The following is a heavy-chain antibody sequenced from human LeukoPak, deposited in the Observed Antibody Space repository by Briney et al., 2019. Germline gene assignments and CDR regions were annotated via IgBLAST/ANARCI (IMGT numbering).Heavy chain of an antibody. J-gene: IGHJ3*02. CDR2: ISGDGGST. CDR1: GFTFDDYA. CDR3: AKDMGSRRAEAFDI. V-gene: IGHV3-43*02. Sequence: GGSLRLSCAASGFTFDDYAMHWVRQAPGKGLEWVSLISGDGGSTYYADSVKGRFTISRDNSKNSLHLQMNSLRTEDTALYYCAKDMGSRRAEAFDIWGQGTMVTVSS. D-gene: IGHD2-2*01.